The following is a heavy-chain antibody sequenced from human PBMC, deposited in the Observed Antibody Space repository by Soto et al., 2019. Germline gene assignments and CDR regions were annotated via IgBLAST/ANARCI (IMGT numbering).Heavy chain of an antibody. Sequence: PSETLSLTCAVYGGSFSGYYWSWIRQPPGKGLEWIGEINHSGSTNYNPSLKSRVTISVDTSKNQFSLKLSSVTAADTAVYYCARGPSPTVVMLYFDYWGQGTLVTVSS. J-gene: IGHJ4*02. CDR3: ARGPSPTVVMLYFDY. D-gene: IGHD4-17*01. CDR1: GGSFSGYY. CDR2: INHSGST. V-gene: IGHV4-34*01.